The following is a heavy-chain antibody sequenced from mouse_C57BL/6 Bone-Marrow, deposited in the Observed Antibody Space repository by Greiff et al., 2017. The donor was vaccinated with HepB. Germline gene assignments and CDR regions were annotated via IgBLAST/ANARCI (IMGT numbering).Heavy chain of an antibody. Sequence: EVQGVESGGGLVKPGGSLKLSCAASGFTFSSYAMSWVRQTPEKRLEWVATISDGGSYTYYPDNVKGRFTISRDNAKNNLYLQMSHLKSEDTAMYYCARAGYYVDAMDYWGQGTSVTVSS. V-gene: IGHV5-4*01. CDR1: GFTFSSYA. J-gene: IGHJ4*01. CDR3: ARAGYYVDAMDY. D-gene: IGHD2-3*01. CDR2: ISDGGSYT.